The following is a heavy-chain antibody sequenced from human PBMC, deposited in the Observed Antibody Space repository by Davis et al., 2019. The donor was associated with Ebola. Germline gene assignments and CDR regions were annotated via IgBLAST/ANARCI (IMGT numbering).Heavy chain of an antibody. V-gene: IGHV3-30*02. CDR2: IRYDGSNK. Sequence: GGSLRLSCAASGFTFNIFDMHWVRQAPGKGLEWVAFIRYDGSNKYYADSVKGRFTISRDNSKNTLYLQMNSLRAEDTAVYYCAKDLRGEIDYWGQGTLVTVSS. J-gene: IGHJ4*02. D-gene: IGHD3-10*01. CDR1: GFTFNIFD. CDR3: AKDLRGEIDY.